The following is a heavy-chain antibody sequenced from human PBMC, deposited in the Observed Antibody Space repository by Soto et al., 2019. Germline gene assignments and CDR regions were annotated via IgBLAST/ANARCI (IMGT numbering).Heavy chain of an antibody. D-gene: IGHD2-15*01. CDR1: GFTFSRYW. CDR2: INSDGSST. V-gene: IGHV3-74*01. Sequence: EVQLVESGGGLVQPGGSLRLYCAASGFTFSRYWMHWVRQAPGKGLEWISRINSDGSSTNYAASVKGRFTISRDNAKNTLYMQMNSLRADDTAVYYCARVPHCSGDSCYSWFDPWGQGTLVTVSS. J-gene: IGHJ5*02. CDR3: ARVPHCSGDSCYSWFDP.